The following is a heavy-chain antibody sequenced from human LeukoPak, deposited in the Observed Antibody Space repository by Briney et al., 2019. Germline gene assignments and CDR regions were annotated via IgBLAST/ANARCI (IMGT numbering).Heavy chain of an antibody. CDR2: IDYRGST. CDR1: GGSISTYY. V-gene: IGHV4-59*12. CDR3: ARTRYGSGSYYR. D-gene: IGHD3-10*01. J-gene: IGHJ4*02. Sequence: SETLSLTCTVSGGSISTYYWSWIRQPPGKGLEWIAYIDYRGSTTYNPSLRSRVTISVDTSKNQFSLKLSSVTAADTAVYYCARTRYGSGSYYRWGQGTLVTVSS.